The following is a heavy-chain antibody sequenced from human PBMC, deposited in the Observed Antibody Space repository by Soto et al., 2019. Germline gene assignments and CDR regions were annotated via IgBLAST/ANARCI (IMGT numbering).Heavy chain of an antibody. CDR2: INAGNGNT. CDR3: ARGGSLTGTTDPLDY. Sequence: GASVKVSCKASGYTFTSYAMHWVRQAPGQRLEWMGWINAGNGNTKYSQKFQGRVTITRDTSASTAYMELSSLRSEDTAVYYCARGGSLTGTTDPLDYWGQGTLVTVSS. D-gene: IGHD1-7*01. V-gene: IGHV1-3*01. CDR1: GYTFTSYA. J-gene: IGHJ4*02.